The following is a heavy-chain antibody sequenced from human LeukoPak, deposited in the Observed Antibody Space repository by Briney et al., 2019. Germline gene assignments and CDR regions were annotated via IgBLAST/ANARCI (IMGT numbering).Heavy chain of an antibody. CDR3: ARDATGLGNYFNY. CDR2: LYSSEKA. Sequence: NPSETLSLTCSVSGVSLNSSNYYWGWIRQPPGKGLEWIGSLYSSEKAFYNPSLKSRVTLSVDTTKNQFSLKLTSVTAADTAVYYCARDATGLGNYFNYWGQRTLVTVSS. J-gene: IGHJ4*02. CDR1: GVSLNSSNYY. V-gene: IGHV4-39*02. D-gene: IGHD7-27*01.